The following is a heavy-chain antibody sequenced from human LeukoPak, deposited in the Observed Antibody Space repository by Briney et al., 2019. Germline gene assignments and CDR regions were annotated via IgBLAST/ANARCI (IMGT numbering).Heavy chain of an antibody. J-gene: IGHJ6*04. CDR1: GFSFDDSA. CDR3: AKSSYYDIWSGYMDV. V-gene: IGHV3-9*03. D-gene: IGHD3-3*01. Sequence: GRSLRLSCAASGFSFDDSAMHWVRQAPGKGLVWVSGISWNSGRLGCADSVKGRFTISRDNANNSLYLQMNSLRPEDMALYYCAKSSYYDIWSGYMDVWGKGTTVTVSS. CDR2: ISWNSGRL.